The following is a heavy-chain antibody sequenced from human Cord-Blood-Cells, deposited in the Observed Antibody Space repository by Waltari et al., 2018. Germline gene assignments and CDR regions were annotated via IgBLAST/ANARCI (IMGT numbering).Heavy chain of an antibody. J-gene: IGHJ4*02. D-gene: IGHD3-9*01. V-gene: IGHV4-30-2*01. Sequence: PQLQKSGAGLVKPSQTLYLTCEVSGGSISGVGYSGAWTRQTPGKGLAWIGSIIRSATAYYRPALKSRATTPVDRSKSQLARTLAWVTAADTAGYYRARVRVLTGGYLAYWGQGTLVSVSS. CDR2: IIRSATA. CDR3: ARVRVLTGGYLAY. CDR1: GGSISGVGYS.